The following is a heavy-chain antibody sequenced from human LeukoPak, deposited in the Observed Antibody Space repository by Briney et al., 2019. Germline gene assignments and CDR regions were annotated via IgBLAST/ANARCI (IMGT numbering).Heavy chain of an antibody. Sequence: PGGSLRLSCAASGFTFSSYTMSWVRQAPGKGLEWVSTITTSDCNTYYADSVKGRFTVSRDNSKNTLFLQMNSLRAEDTAVYYCAKGRAYYDSSPFDYWGQGTLVTVSS. CDR3: AKGRAYYDSSPFDY. CDR1: GFTFSSYT. CDR2: ITTSDCNT. V-gene: IGHV3-23*01. D-gene: IGHD3-22*01. J-gene: IGHJ4*02.